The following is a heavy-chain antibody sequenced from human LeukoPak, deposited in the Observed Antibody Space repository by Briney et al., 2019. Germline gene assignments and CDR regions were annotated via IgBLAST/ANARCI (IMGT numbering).Heavy chain of an antibody. CDR2: IKQDGSEK. Sequence: GGSLRLSCAASGFTFSSYWMSWVRQAPGKGLEWVANIKQDGSEKYYVDSVKGRFTISRDNAKNSLYLQMNSLRVEDTAVYYCARVGRLTLYRSGGSCYPVWFDPWGQGTLVTVSS. D-gene: IGHD2-15*01. CDR3: ARVGRLTLYRSGGSCYPVWFDP. V-gene: IGHV3-7*01. CDR1: GFTFSSYW. J-gene: IGHJ5*02.